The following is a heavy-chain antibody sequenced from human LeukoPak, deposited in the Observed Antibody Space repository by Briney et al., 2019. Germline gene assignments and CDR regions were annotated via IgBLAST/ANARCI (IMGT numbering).Heavy chain of an antibody. Sequence: SQTLSLTCTVSGGSISSGGYYWSWIRQHPGKGLEWIGYIYYSGSTYYNPSLKSRVTISVDTSKNQFSLKLSSVTAADTAVYYCARGAGFCSGGSCYPQLFYFDYWGQGALVTVSS. CDR2: IYYSGST. V-gene: IGHV4-31*03. CDR1: GGSISSGGYY. D-gene: IGHD2-15*01. J-gene: IGHJ4*02. CDR3: ARGAGFCSGGSCYPQLFYFDY.